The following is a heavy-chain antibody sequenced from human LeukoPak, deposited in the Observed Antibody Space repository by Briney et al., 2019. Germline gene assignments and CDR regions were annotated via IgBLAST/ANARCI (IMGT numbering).Heavy chain of an antibody. CDR1: GGSISSGSYD. CDR2: IYTSGST. D-gene: IGHD2-2*01. J-gene: IGHJ6*03. V-gene: IGHV4-61*02. Sequence: SETLSLTCTVSGGSISSGSYDWSWIRQPAGKGLEWIGRIYTSGSTNYNPSLKSRVTISVDTSKNQFSLKLSSVTAADTAVYYCATTMTVVPAATYYYYYYMDVWGKGTTVTISS. CDR3: ATTMTVVPAATYYYYYYMDV.